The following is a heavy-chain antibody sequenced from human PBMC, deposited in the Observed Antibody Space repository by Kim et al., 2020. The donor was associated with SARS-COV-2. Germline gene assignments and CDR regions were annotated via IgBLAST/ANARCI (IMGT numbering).Heavy chain of an antibody. Sequence: IYYADSVKGRFTISRDNAKNSLYLQMNSLREEDTAVYYCARDYDSSGYYNWGQGTLVTVSS. CDR3: ARDYDSSGYYN. CDR2: I. V-gene: IGHV3-48*02. J-gene: IGHJ4*02. D-gene: IGHD3-22*01.